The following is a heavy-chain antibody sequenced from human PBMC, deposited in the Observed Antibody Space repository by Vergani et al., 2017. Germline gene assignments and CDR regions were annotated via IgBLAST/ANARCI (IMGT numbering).Heavy chain of an antibody. CDR3: AGHSXVEWLVRLGWIDP. Sequence: QLQLQESGPGLVKPSATLCLTCSVSGASIRSSHYYWGWIRYPPGKGLEWIASIYYSGSTYYNPSLKSRVTISVDTSKNQFPLKLGSVTAADTAVYFCAGHSXVEWLVRLGWIDPWGQGILVTVSS. J-gene: IGHJ5*02. CDR2: IYYSGST. V-gene: IGHV4-39*01. D-gene: IGHD6-19*01. CDR1: GASIRSSHYY.